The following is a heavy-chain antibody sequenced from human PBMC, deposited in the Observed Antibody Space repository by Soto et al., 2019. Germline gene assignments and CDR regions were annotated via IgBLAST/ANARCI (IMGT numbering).Heavy chain of an antibody. D-gene: IGHD2-21*02. V-gene: IGHV4-59*01. CDR1: GCSIRRYY. Sequence: ETLYLTFTVSGCSIRRYYWSWIRQPPGKGLEWIGYIYYSGSTNYNPSLKSRVTISVDTSKNQFSLKLSSVTAADTAVYYCARVGDPSDYYYYYGMDVWGQGTTVTVYS. CDR3: ARVGDPSDYYYYYGMDV. CDR2: IYYSGST. J-gene: IGHJ6*02.